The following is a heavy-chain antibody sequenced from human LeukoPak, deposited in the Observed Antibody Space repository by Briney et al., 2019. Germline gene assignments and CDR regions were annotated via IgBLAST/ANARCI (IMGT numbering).Heavy chain of an antibody. V-gene: IGHV3-21*01. CDR2: TSSSSSYI. CDR3: ARDPLLHYDFWSGSQVGAYYYYYMDV. Sequence: GGSLRLSCAASGFTFSSYSMNWVRQAPGKGLEWVSSTSSSSSYIYYADSVKGRFTISRDNAKNSLYLQMNSLRAEDTAVYYCARDPLLHYDFWSGSQVGAYYYYYMDVWGKGTTVTVSS. CDR1: GFTFSSYS. J-gene: IGHJ6*03. D-gene: IGHD3-3*01.